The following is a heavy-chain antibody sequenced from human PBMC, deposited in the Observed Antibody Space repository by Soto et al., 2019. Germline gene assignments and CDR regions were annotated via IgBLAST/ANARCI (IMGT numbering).Heavy chain of an antibody. V-gene: IGHV3-74*01. CDR2: IHSDGSST. Sequence: EVQLVESGGGLVRPGGSLRLSCAASGFTFSYYWMHWVRQAPGKGLVWVSRIHSDGSSTTYADFVRGRFIISRDNARNTVDLQMNSVRVEDTAVYYCARGDRGALDLWGQGTVVTVSS. CDR1: GFTFSYYW. J-gene: IGHJ3*01. D-gene: IGHD1-26*01. CDR3: ARGDRGALDL.